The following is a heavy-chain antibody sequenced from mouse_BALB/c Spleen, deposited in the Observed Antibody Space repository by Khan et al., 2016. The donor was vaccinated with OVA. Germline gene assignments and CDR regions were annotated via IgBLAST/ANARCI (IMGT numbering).Heavy chain of an antibody. D-gene: IGHD1-1*01. Sequence: EVQLVETGPGLVKPSQSLSLTCTVTGYSITSDYAWNWIRQFPGNKLEWMGFISYSGNTKYNPSLKSRFSITRDTSKNQFFLQLNSVTTEDTATYYRARVYGGDFDYWGQGTSLTVSS. CDR2: ISYSGNT. CDR3: ARVYGGDFDY. J-gene: IGHJ2*02. V-gene: IGHV3-2*02. CDR1: GYSITSDYA.